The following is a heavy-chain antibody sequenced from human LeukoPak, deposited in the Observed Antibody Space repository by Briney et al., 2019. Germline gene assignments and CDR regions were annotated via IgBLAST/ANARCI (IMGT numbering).Heavy chain of an antibody. CDR1: GYTFTGYY. V-gene: IGHV7-4-1*02. CDR2: INTNTGNP. J-gene: IGHJ3*02. CDR3: ARDLKGYSYGFRAFDI. Sequence: ASVKVSCKASGYTFTGYYMHWVRQAPGQGLEWMGWINTNTGNPTYAQGFTGRFVFSLDTSVSTAYLQISSLKAEDTAVYYCARDLKGYSYGFRAFDIWGQGTMVTVSP. D-gene: IGHD5-18*01.